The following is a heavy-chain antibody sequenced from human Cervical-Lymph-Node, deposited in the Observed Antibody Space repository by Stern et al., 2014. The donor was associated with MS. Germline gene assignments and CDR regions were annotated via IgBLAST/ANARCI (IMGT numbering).Heavy chain of an antibody. J-gene: IGHJ4*02. CDR2: VSVDGTRT. CDR1: GFTFSTYW. CDR3: VRKTAVTGQYYFDF. V-gene: IGHV3-74*02. Sequence: EVQLVESGGGLVQPGGSLRLSCAASGFTFSTYWMHWVRQTPGKGLVWVSRVSVDGTRTNYADSVKGRFTISRDNAKDTLYLQMSGLGAEDTALYYCVRKTAVTGQYYFDFWGQGTLVTVSS. D-gene: IGHD6-19*01.